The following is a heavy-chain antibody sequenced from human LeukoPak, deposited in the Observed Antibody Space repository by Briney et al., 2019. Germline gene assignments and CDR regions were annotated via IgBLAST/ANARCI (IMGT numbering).Heavy chain of an antibody. CDR2: ISGSGGST. V-gene: IGHV3-23*01. CDR3: AKDYDSSGYYYVGYYFDY. J-gene: IGHJ4*02. CDR1: GFTFSSYA. D-gene: IGHD3-22*01. Sequence: GGSLRLSCAASGFTFSSYAMSWVRQAPGKGLEWVSAISGSGGSTYYPDSVKGRFTISRDNSKNTLYLQMNSLRAEDTAVYYCAKDYDSSGYYYVGYYFDYWGQGTLVTVSS.